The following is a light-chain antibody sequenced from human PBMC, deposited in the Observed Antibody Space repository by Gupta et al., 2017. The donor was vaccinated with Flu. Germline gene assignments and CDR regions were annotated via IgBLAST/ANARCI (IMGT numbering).Light chain of an antibody. J-gene: IGKJ2*03. Sequence: EIVLTQSPTTLSLSPGERATLSCRASQSVSRKLAWYQQKPGQAPRLLIYDASDRAMGIPARFSGSGSGTDCTLTISNLEPEDSAVYYCQKRNNWPYSFGQGTKLEIK. CDR1: QSVSRK. V-gene: IGKV3-11*01. CDR3: QKRNNWPYS. CDR2: DAS.